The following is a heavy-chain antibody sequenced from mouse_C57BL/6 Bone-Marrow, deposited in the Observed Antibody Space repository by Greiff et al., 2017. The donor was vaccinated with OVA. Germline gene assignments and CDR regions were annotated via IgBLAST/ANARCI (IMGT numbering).Heavy chain of an antibody. D-gene: IGHD2-4*01. CDR2: IYPGDGDT. CDR3: ADYDYDRAYYYYAMDY. J-gene: IGHJ4*01. Sequence: QVHVKQSGAELVKPGASVKISCKASGYAFSSYWMNWVKQRPGKGLEWIGQIYPGDGDTNYNGKFKGKATLTADKSSSTAYMELRSLTAEDSAVYFCADYDYDRAYYYYAMDYWGQGTSVTVSS. V-gene: IGHV1-80*01. CDR1: GYAFSSYW.